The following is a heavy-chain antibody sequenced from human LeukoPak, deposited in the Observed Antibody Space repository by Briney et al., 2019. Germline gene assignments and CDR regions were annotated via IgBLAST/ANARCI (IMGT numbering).Heavy chain of an antibody. D-gene: IGHD1-26*01. CDR2: SYPGDSDT. CDR3: ARGDFVGAAWFDY. CDR1: GYSFTSHW. Sequence: GESLKISCQGSGYSFTSHWIGWVRHVPGKGLEWMGISYPGDSDTRYSPSFQGQVTISADKSISTAYLQWSSLKASDTAMYYCARGDFVGAAWFDYWGQGTLVTVSS. J-gene: IGHJ4*02. V-gene: IGHV5-51*01.